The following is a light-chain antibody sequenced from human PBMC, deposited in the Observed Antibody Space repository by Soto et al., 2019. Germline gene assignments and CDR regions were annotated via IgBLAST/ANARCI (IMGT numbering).Light chain of an antibody. CDR3: AAWDDSLNGRV. CDR2: SNT. J-gene: IGLJ1*01. Sequence: QSVLTQPPSASGTPGQTVTISCSGSSSNIGKNTVNWYQHLPGTAPKLLIYSNTQRPLGVPVRFSGSKSGTSASLAISGLQSDDEADYYCAAWDDSLNGRVFGTGTKLTVL. V-gene: IGLV1-44*01. CDR1: SSNIGKNT.